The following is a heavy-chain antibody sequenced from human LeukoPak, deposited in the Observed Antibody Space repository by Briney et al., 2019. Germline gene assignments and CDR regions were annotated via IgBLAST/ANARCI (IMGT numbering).Heavy chain of an antibody. V-gene: IGHV1-2*02. Sequence: GASVKVSCKASGYTFTGYYMHWVRQAPGQGLEWMGWINPNSGGTNYAQKFQGRVTMTRDTSISTAYMELSRLRSDDTAVYYCARVPRDGHNRPQDYWGQGTLVTVSS. CDR3: ARVPRDGHNRPQDY. J-gene: IGHJ4*02. D-gene: IGHD5-24*01. CDR2: INPNSGGT. CDR1: GYTFTGYY.